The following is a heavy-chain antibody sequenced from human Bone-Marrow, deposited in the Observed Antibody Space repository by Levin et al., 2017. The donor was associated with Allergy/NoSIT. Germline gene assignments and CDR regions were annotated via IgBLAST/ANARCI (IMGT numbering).Heavy chain of an antibody. J-gene: IGHJ4*02. D-gene: IGHD4-11*01. V-gene: IGHV3-23*01. Sequence: TGGSPRLSCAASGFTFSSYAMSWVRQAPGKGLEWVSAISGSGGSTYYADSVKGRFTISRDNSKNTLYLQMNSLRAEDTAVYYCAKAYSNYVYYWGQGTLVTVSS. CDR2: ISGSGGST. CDR1: GFTFSSYA. CDR3: AKAYSNYVYY.